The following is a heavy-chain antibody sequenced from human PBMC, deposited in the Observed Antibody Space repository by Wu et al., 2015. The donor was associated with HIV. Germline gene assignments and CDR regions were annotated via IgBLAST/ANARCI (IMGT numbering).Heavy chain of an antibody. CDR1: GDTSRNYV. V-gene: IGHV1-69*13. J-gene: IGHJ4*02. CDR3: ARGDSSGWYSFDS. Sequence: QVHLVQSGTEVKKPGSSVKVSCKASGDTSRNYVFSWVRQAPGQGLEWMGRFSPVFANPSYAQKFQGRVTITADELTRTTYVEPSSLRSEDTAVYYCARGDSSGWYSFDSWGQGTLVIVSS. D-gene: IGHD6-19*01. CDR2: FSPVFANP.